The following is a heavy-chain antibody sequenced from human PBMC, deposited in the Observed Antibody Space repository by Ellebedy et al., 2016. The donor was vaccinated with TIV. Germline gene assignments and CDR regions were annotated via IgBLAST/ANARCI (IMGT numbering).Heavy chain of an antibody. CDR2: ISGSGGST. D-gene: IGHD2-21*02. CDR3: AKDQHIVVVTAILDAFDI. CDR1: GFTFSSYA. V-gene: IGHV3-23*01. J-gene: IGHJ3*02. Sequence: GESLKISXAASGFTFSSYAMSWVRQAPGKGLEWVSAISGSGGSTYYADSVKGRFTISRDNSKNTLYLQMNSLRAEDTAVYYCAKDQHIVVVTAILDAFDIWGQGTMVTVSS.